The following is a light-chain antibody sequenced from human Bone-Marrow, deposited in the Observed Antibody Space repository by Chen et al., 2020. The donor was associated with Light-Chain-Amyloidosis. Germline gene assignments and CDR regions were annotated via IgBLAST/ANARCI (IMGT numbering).Light chain of an antibody. J-gene: IGLJ2*01. V-gene: IGLV3-25*03. CDR3: QSADSSGTYEVI. CDR1: DLPTKY. Sequence: SDELTPPPSVSVSPGQTARITCSGDDLPTKYAYWYQQKPGQAPLLVIHRDTERPSGISERFSGSSSGTTATLTISGVQAEDEADYHCQSADSSGTYEVIFGGGTKLTVL. CDR2: RDT.